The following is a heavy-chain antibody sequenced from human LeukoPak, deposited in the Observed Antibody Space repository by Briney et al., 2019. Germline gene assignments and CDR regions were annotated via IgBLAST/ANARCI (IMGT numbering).Heavy chain of an antibody. J-gene: IGHJ4*02. V-gene: IGHV3-74*01. CDR2: INSDGSST. CDR1: GFTFSSYW. D-gene: IGHD6-19*01. CDR3: AKRSAESSGYFDC. Sequence: GGSLRLSCAASGFTFSSYWMHWVRQAPGKGLVWVSRINSDGSSTSYADSVKGRFTISRDNAKNTLYLQMNSLRAEDTGVYYCAKRSAESSGYFDCWGQGTLVTVSS.